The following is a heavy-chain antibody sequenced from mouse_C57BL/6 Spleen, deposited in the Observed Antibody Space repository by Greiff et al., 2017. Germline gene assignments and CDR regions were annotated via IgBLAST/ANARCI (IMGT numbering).Heavy chain of an antibody. CDR3: TRRYSNYDAMDY. CDR2: IRNKANNHAT. CDR1: GFTFSDAW. V-gene: IGHV6-6*01. D-gene: IGHD2-5*01. Sequence: EVKLMESGGGLVQPGGSMKLSCAASGFTFSDAWMDWVRQSPEKGLEWVAEIRNKANNHATYYAESVKGRFTISRDDSKSSVYLQMNSLRAEDTGIYYCTRRYSNYDAMDYWGQGTSVTVSS. J-gene: IGHJ4*01.